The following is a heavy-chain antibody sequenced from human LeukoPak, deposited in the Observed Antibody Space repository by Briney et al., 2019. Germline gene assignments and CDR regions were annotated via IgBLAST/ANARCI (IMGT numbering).Heavy chain of an antibody. CDR3: ARDVVVIPAGTTGGSYYYYAMDV. J-gene: IGHJ6*02. CDR2: IYYSGST. CDR1: GGSISSGDYY. D-gene: IGHD2-2*01. V-gene: IGHV4-30-4*01. Sequence: SETLSLTCTVSGGSISSGDYYWSWIRQPPGKGLEWIGYIYYSGSTYYHPSLKSRVTISVDTSKNQFSLKLSFVTAADTAIYYCARDVVVIPAGTTGGSYYYYAMDVWGQGATVTVSS.